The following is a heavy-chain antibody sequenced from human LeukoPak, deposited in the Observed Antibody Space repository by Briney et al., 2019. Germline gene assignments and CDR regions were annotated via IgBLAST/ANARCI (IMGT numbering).Heavy chain of an antibody. CDR3: AKDSTVVTPGWYFDL. J-gene: IGHJ2*01. Sequence: GGSLRLSCAASGFTFSSYGMHWVRQAPGKGLEWVGFIRYDGSNKYYADSVKGRFTISRDNSKNTLYLQMNSLRAEDTAVYYCAKDSTVVTPGWYFDLWGRGTLGTVSS. CDR1: GFTFSSYG. V-gene: IGHV3-30*02. D-gene: IGHD4-23*01. CDR2: IRYDGSNK.